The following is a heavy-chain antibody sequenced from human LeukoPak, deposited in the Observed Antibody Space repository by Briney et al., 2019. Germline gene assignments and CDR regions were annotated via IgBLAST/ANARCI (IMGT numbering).Heavy chain of an antibody. CDR3: ARENYYDSSGSFDY. CDR2: IYYSGST. Sequence: PSETLSLTCTVSGGSISSYYWSWIRQPPGKGLEWIGYIYYSGSTNYNPSLKSRVTISVDTSKNPFSLKLSSVTAADTAVYYCARENYYDSSGSFDYWGQGTLVTVSS. D-gene: IGHD3-22*01. CDR1: GGSISSYY. V-gene: IGHV4-59*01. J-gene: IGHJ4*02.